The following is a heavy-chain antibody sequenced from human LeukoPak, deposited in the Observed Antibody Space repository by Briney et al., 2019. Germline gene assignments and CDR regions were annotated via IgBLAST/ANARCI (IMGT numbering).Heavy chain of an antibody. V-gene: IGHV3-33*08. Sequence: GGSLRLSCAASGFTVGSNYMNWVRQAPGKGLEWVAVISYDGSNKYYADPVKGRFTISRDNSKNTLSLQMNSLRAEDSAVYYCARDTTGWFDPWGQGTLVTVAS. CDR2: ISYDGSNK. D-gene: IGHD1-14*01. CDR1: GFTVGSNY. CDR3: ARDTTGWFDP. J-gene: IGHJ5*02.